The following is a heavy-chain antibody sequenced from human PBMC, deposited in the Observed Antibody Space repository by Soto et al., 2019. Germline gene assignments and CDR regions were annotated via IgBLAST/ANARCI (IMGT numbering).Heavy chain of an antibody. V-gene: IGHV3-21*04. CDR2: ISSSSSYI. J-gene: IGHJ4*02. D-gene: IGHD1-26*01. Sequence: GGSLRLSCAASGFTFSSYSMNWVRQAPGKGLEWVSSISSSSSYIYYADSVKGRFTISRDNSKNTLYLQMNSLRAEDTAVYYCAKANQMSGNKYWGQGTLVTVSS. CDR3: AKANQMSGNKY. CDR1: GFTFSSYS.